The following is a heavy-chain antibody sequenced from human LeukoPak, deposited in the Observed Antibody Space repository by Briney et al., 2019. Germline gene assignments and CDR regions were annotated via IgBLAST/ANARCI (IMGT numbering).Heavy chain of an antibody. D-gene: IGHD5-18*01. V-gene: IGHV3-48*01. CDR2: ISSSGSTS. CDR1: GFTFSSYS. CDR3: ARAGGSYEFDY. J-gene: IGHJ4*02. Sequence: PGGSLRLSCAASGFTFSSYSLNWVRQTPGKGLEWVSYISSSGSTSYYADSVKGRFTISRDNAKNSLYLQMNSLRAEDTAVYYCARAGGSYEFDYWGQGTLVTVSS.